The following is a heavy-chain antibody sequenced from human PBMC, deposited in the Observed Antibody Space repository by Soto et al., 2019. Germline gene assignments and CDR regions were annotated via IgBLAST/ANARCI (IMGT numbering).Heavy chain of an antibody. D-gene: IGHD3-22*01. CDR2: IRVSGGST. J-gene: IGHJ4*02. CDR3: SKDLSGSGYMFDY. V-gene: IGHV3-23*01. Sequence: EVQLLESGGGLVQPGGSLRLSCAASGFTFSSYAMSWVLQAPGKGLEWVSAIRVSGGSTYYADSVKGRFTISRENSKNTMYLQMNSLRAEDTAVYYCSKDLSGSGYMFDYWGQGTLVTVS. CDR1: GFTFSSYA.